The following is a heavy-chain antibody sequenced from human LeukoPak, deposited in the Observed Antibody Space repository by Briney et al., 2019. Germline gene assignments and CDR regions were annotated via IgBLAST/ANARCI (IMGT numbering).Heavy chain of an antibody. D-gene: IGHD6-19*01. V-gene: IGHV3-7*01. J-gene: IGHJ5*02. CDR1: GFTFSGFS. Sequence: GGSLRLSCAASGFTFSGFSMSWVRQAPGKGLEWVANIKHDGSEKYYVDSVKGRFTISRDNAKNSLFLQMNSLRAEDTAVYYCARNRAYRSGWTDHWGQGTLVTVSS. CDR3: ARNRAYRSGWTDH. CDR2: IKHDGSEK.